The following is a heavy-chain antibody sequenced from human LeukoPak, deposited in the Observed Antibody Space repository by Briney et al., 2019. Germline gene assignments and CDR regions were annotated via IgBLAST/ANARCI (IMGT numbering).Heavy chain of an antibody. V-gene: IGHV4-59*01. CDR2: IYYSGST. Sequence: SETLSLTCTVSGGSISSYYWSWIRQPPGKGLEWIGYIYYSGSTNYNPSLKSRVTISVDTSKNQFSLKLSSVTAADTAVYYCARGTGTLRYFDWLLGAWDYWGQGTLVTVSS. CDR1: GGSISSYY. CDR3: ARGTGTLRYFDWLLGAWDY. D-gene: IGHD3-9*01. J-gene: IGHJ4*02.